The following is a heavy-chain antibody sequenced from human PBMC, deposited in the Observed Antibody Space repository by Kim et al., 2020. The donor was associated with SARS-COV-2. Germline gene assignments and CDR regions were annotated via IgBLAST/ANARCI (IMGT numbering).Heavy chain of an antibody. J-gene: IGHJ4*02. CDR1: GFTFSNAW. CDR3: TTGSPTLAHDY. V-gene: IGHV3-15*01. Sequence: GGSLRLSCAASGFTFSNAWMSWVRQAPGKGLEWAGRIKSKTDGGTTDYAAPVKGRFTISRDDSKNTLYLQMNSLKTEDTAVYYCTTGSPTLAHDYWGQGT. D-gene: IGHD3-3*02. CDR2: IKSKTDGGTT.